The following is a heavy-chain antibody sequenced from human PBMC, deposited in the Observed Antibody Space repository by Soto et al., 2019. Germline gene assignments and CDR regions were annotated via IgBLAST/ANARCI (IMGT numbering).Heavy chain of an antibody. Sequence: QVQLVQSGAEVKKPGSSVKVSCKASGGTFSSYTISWVRQAPGQGLEWMGRIIPILGIANYAQKFQGRVTITADKSTSTADMELSSLRSEDTAVYYCAKMAAVGARKDDYWGQGTLVTVSS. V-gene: IGHV1-69*02. J-gene: IGHJ4*02. CDR2: IIPILGIA. D-gene: IGHD1-26*01. CDR3: AKMAAVGARKDDY. CDR1: GGTFSSYT.